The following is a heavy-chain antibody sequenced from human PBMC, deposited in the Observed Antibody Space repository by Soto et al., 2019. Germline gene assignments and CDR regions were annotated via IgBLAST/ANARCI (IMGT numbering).Heavy chain of an antibody. CDR2: IHHSGRT. Sequence: SETLSLTCTVAGASITSDDWSWIRPPPGMGLEWIGHIHHSGRTKYNPSLRSRATMSIDTSKNQFSLQLSSVTAADTAVYYCGRPEASDSSGNADGFAPWGQGILVTVSS. J-gene: IGHJ5*02. V-gene: IGHV4-59*08. CDR1: GASITSDD. D-gene: IGHD3-22*01. CDR3: GRPEASDSSGNADGFAP.